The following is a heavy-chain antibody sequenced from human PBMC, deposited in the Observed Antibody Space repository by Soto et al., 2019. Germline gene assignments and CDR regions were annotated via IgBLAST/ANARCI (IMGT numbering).Heavy chain of an antibody. CDR1: GGCFSGYY. D-gene: IGHD6-19*01. CDR3: LSVAAGMDV. V-gene: IGHV4-34*01. Sequence: ASETLSLACAVYGGCFSGYYWSWIRQPPGKGLEWIGEINHSGSTNYNPSLKSRVTISVDTSKNQFSLKLSSVTAADTAVYYCLSVAAGMDVWGQGTTVTVS. J-gene: IGHJ6*02. CDR2: INHSGST.